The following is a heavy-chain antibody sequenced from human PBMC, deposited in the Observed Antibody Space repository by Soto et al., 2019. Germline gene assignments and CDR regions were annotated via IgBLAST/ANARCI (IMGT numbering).Heavy chain of an antibody. J-gene: IGHJ4*02. CDR2: ISYDGSNK. Sequence: QVQLVESGGGVVQPGRSLRLSCAASGFTFSSYAMHWVRQAPGKGLEWVAVISYDGSNKYYADSVKGRFTISRDNSKNTQYLQMNSLRAEDTAVYYCARDQEYYFDYWGQGTLVTVSS. V-gene: IGHV3-30-3*01. CDR1: GFTFSSYA. CDR3: ARDQEYYFDY.